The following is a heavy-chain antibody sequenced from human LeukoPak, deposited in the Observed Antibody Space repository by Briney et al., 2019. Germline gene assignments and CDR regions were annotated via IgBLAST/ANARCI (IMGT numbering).Heavy chain of an antibody. CDR2: ISYDGSNK. D-gene: IGHD2-8*01. V-gene: IGHV3-30-3*01. CDR3: ARKGVLMVYARPYYFDY. Sequence: PGRSLRLSCAASGFTFSIYAMHWVRQAPGKGLEWVAVISYDGSNKYYADSVKGRFTISRDNSKNTLYLQMNSLRAEDTAVYYCARKGVLMVYARPYYFDYWGQGTLVTVSS. J-gene: IGHJ4*02. CDR1: GFTFSIYA.